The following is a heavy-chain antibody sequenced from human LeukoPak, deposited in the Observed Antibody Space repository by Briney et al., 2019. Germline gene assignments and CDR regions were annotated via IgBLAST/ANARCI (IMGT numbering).Heavy chain of an antibody. J-gene: IGHJ5*02. D-gene: IGHD3-10*01. Sequence: AGRSLRLSCAASGFTFENYSMHWVRQAPGKGLEWVAVISYDGKDKYYADYAKGRFTISRDNLRNTVHLQMNSLSPEDTAVYSCARGPYYGTGYLDPWGQGTLVTVSS. CDR2: ISYDGKDK. CDR3: ARGPYYGTGYLDP. CDR1: GFTFENYS. V-gene: IGHV3-30*03.